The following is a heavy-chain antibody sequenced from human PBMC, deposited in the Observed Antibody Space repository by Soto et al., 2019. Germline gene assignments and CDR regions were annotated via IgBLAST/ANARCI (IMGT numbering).Heavy chain of an antibody. CDR2: ISGSGGST. Sequence: GGSLRLSCAASGFTFSSYAMSWVRQAPGKGLEWVSAISGSGGSTYYADSVKGRFTISRDNPKNTLYLQMNSLRAEDTAVYYCAKDLRAMVGFDYWGQGTLVTVSS. CDR1: GFTFSSYA. D-gene: IGHD5-18*01. CDR3: AKDLRAMVGFDY. J-gene: IGHJ4*02. V-gene: IGHV3-23*01.